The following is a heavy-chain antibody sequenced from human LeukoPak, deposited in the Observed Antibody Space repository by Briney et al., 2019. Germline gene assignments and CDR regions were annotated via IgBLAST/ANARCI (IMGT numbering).Heavy chain of an antibody. CDR1: GFTISPYW. CDR2: IKQDGSEK. J-gene: IGHJ4*02. V-gene: IGHV3-7*01. Sequence: PGGSLRLSCAASGFTISPYWMSWVRQAPGKGLEWVANIKQDGSEKYYVDSVKGRFAISRDNAKNSVYLQMNGLRAEDTAVYYCARDLVYLVRPGWGQGTLVTVSS. D-gene: IGHD6-13*01. CDR3: ARDLVYLVRPG.